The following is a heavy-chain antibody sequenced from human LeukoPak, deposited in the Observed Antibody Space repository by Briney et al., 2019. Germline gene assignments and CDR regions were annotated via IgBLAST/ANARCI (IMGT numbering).Heavy chain of an antibody. J-gene: IGHJ5*02. V-gene: IGHV3-23*01. CDR2: FSGSGGST. CDR3: AKAVTGPGGGWFDP. Sequence: PGGSLRLSCVASGFTFNNYGMSWVRQAPGKGLEWVSTFSGSGGSTYYADSVKGRFTISRDNSKNTLYLQMNSLRAEDTAVYYCAKAVTGPGGGWFDPWGQGTLVTVSS. CDR1: GFTFNNYG. D-gene: IGHD1-1*01.